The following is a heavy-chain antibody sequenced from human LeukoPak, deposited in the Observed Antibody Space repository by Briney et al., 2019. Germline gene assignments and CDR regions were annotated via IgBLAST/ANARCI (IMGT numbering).Heavy chain of an antibody. CDR2: INPDGSST. D-gene: IGHD3-22*01. CDR1: GFNFSNNY. V-gene: IGHV3-74*01. CDR3: ASGTYYYDSSGYGDAFDI. J-gene: IGHJ3*02. Sequence: PGGSLRLSCAASGFNFSNNYLYWVRQPPGKGLVWVSRINPDGSSTAYADSVKGRFTISRDNAKNALYLQMNSLRAEDTAVYYCASGTYYYDSSGYGDAFDIWGQGTMVTVSS.